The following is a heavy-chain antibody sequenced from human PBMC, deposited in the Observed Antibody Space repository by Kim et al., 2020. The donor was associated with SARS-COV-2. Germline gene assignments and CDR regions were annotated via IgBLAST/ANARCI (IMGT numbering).Heavy chain of an antibody. Sequence: GGSLRLSCAASGFTVSSNYMSWVRQAPGKGLEWVSVIYSGGSTYYADSVKGRFTISRDNSKNTLYLQMNSLRAEDTAVYYCARDHPEYGMDVWGQGTTVTVSS. V-gene: IGHV3-53*01. CDR1: GFTVSSNY. CDR2: IYSGGST. J-gene: IGHJ6*02. CDR3: ARDHPEYGMDV.